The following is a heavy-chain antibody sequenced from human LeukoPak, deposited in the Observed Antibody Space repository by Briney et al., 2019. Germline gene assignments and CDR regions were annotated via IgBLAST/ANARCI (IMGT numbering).Heavy chain of an antibody. J-gene: IGHJ4*02. V-gene: IGHV4-30-4*01. Sequence: SQTLSLTRTVSGGSISSGDYYWSWIRQPPGKGLEWIGYIYYSGSTYYNPSLKSRVTISVDTSKNQFSLKLSSVTAADTAVYYCATVGMTTVTGFDYWGQGTLVTVSS. CDR2: IYYSGST. CDR1: GGSISSGDYY. CDR3: ATVGMTTVTGFDY. D-gene: IGHD4-17*01.